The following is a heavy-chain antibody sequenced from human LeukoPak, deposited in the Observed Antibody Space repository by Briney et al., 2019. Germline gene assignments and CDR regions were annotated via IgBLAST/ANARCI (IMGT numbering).Heavy chain of an antibody. V-gene: IGHV1-69*13. CDR3: ARDGVSYYDFWSGYYTVKRWFDP. D-gene: IGHD3-3*01. Sequence: SVKVSCKASGGTFTSYAISWVRQAPGQGLEWMGGIIPIFGTANYAQKLQGRVTITADESTSTAYMELSSLRSEDTAVYYCARDGVSYYDFWSGYYTVKRWFDPWGQGTLVTVSS. J-gene: IGHJ5*02. CDR2: IIPIFGTA. CDR1: GGTFTSYA.